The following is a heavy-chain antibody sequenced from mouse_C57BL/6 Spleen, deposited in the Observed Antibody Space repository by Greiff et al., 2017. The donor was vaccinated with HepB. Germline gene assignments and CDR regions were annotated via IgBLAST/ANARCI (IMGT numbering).Heavy chain of an antibody. CDR1: GYTFTSYD. V-gene: IGHV1-85*01. Sequence: QVHVKQSGPELVKPGASVKLSCKASGYTFTSYDINWVKQRPGQGLEWIGWIYPRDGSTKYNEKFKGKATLTVDTSSSTAYMELHSLTSEDSAVYFCARGGYYYGSSYTWFAYWGQGTLVTVSA. J-gene: IGHJ3*01. D-gene: IGHD1-1*01. CDR3: ARGGYYYGSSYTWFAY. CDR2: IYPRDGST.